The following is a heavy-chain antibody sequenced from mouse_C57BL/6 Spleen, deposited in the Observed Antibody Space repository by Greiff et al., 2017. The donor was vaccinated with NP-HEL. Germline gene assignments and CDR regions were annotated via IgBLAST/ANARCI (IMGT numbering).Heavy chain of an antibody. CDR2: INPYNGGT. J-gene: IGHJ4*01. V-gene: IGHV1-19*01. Sequence: EVKLQESGPVLVKPGASVKMSCKASGYTFTDYYMNWVKQSHGKSLEWIGVINPYNGGTSYNQKFKGKATLTVDKSSSTAYMELNSLTSEDSAVYYCAKYYYGSSYGGAMDYWGQGTSVTVSS. CDR1: GYTFTDYY. CDR3: AKYYYGSSYGGAMDY. D-gene: IGHD1-1*01.